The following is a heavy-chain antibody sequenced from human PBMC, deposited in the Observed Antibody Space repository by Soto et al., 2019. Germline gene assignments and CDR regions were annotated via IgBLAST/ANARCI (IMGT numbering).Heavy chain of an antibody. CDR1: GFTFSNAW. CDR3: TTDLDPL. Sequence: EVQLVASGGGLVKPGGSLRLSCAASGFTFSNAWMNWVRPAPGKGLEWVGRIKSKTDGGTTDYAAPVQSRFTISREESKNTLYMQRNSLTTADTAVNYCTTDLDPLWGEGTKVTVSS. CDR2: IKSKTDGGTT. V-gene: IGHV3-15*07. D-gene: IGHD3-9*01. J-gene: IGHJ1*01.